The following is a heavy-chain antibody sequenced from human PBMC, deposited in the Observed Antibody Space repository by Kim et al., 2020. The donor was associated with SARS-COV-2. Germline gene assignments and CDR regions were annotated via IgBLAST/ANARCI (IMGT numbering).Heavy chain of an antibody. CDR3: ARVRGTVGATGYLLY. CDR1: GFTFRNFA. D-gene: IGHD1-26*01. V-gene: IGHV3-23*01. CDR2: ISGNGGST. J-gene: IGHJ1*01. Sequence: GGSLRLSCAASGFTFRNFAMAWVRQAPGKGLEWVSGISGNGGSTYYADPVRGRFTISRDNSRDTLNLQLTGLRVGDTATYYCARVRGTVGATGYLLYWGLGTLVTVSS.